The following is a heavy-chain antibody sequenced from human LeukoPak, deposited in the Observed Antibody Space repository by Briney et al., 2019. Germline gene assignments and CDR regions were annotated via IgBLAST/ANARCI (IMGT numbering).Heavy chain of an antibody. CDR2: IYPGDSDP. J-gene: IGHJ4*02. Sequence: GESLKISCKGSGFNFTNYWIGWVRQMPGKGLDWMGVIYPGDSDPRYSPSFQGQVTISADKSISTAYLQWSNLKASDTAIYYCARRSSGWYGFDYWGQGTLVTVSS. CDR3: ARRSSGWYGFDY. V-gene: IGHV5-51*01. CDR1: GFNFTNYW. D-gene: IGHD6-19*01.